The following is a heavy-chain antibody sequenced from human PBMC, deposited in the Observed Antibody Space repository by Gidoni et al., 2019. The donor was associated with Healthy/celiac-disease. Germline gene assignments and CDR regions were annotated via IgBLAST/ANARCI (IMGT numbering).Heavy chain of an antibody. CDR1: GFTFSSYG. V-gene: IGHV3-30*02. J-gene: IGHJ6*03. Sequence: QVQLVESGGGVVQPGGSLRLPCAASGFTFSSYGMHWVRQAPGKGLEWVAFIRYDGSNKYYADSVKGRFTISRDNSKNTLYLQMNSLRAEDTAVYYCAKEGYSGAGYYYMDVWGKGTTVTVSS. D-gene: IGHD1-26*01. CDR3: AKEGYSGAGYYYMDV. CDR2: IRYDGSNK.